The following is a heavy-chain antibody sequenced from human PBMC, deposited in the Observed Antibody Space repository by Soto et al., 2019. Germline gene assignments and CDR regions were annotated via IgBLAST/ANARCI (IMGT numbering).Heavy chain of an antibody. CDR3: AKRTVGWYFDL. V-gene: IGHV3-23*01. CDR2: ISGSGGST. J-gene: IGHJ2*01. D-gene: IGHD4-17*01. Sequence: EVQLLESGGGLVQPGGSLRLSCAASGFTFSSYAMSRVRQAPGKGLEWVSAISGSGGSTYYVDSVKGRFTISRDNSKNSLYLQMNSLRAEDTAVYYCAKRTVGWYFDLWGRGTLVTVSS. CDR1: GFTFSSYA.